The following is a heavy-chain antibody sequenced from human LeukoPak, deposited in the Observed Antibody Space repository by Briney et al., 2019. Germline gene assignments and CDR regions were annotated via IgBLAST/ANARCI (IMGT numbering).Heavy chain of an antibody. CDR1: GGSFSGYY. J-gene: IGHJ4*02. D-gene: IGHD3-16*01. V-gene: IGHV4-34*01. CDR3: ASAFGGGPGLFRY. Sequence: SETLSLTCAVYGGSFSGYYWSWIRQPPGKGLEWIGEINHSGSTNYNPSLKSRVTISVDTSKNQFSLKLSSVTAADTAVYYCASAFGGGPGLFRYWGQGTLVTVSS. CDR2: INHSGST.